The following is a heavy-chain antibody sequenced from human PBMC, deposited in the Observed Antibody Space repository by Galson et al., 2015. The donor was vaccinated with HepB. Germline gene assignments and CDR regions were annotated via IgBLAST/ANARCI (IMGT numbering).Heavy chain of an antibody. V-gene: IGHV5-51*01. CDR1: GSSFTSYW. CDR2: IYPGDSDT. D-gene: IGHD4-17*01. Sequence: QSGAEVKKPGESLKISCKGSGSSFTSYWIGWVRQMPVKGLEWMGIIYPGDSDTRYSPSFQGQVTISADKSISTAYLQWSSLKASDTAMYYCARHPLGYGDYGYFDLWGRGTLVTVSS. J-gene: IGHJ2*01. CDR3: ARHPLGYGDYGYFDL.